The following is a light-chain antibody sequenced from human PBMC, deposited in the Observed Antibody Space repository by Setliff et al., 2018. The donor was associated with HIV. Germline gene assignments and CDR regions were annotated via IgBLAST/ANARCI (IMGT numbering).Light chain of an antibody. Sequence: SVLTQPASVSGSPGQSITISCTGTNSDVGLYNFVSWYQQHPGKVPKLIIYDVTNRPSGISYRFSGSKSGNTASLTISGLQAEDEADYFCSSFTDRRKFVFGTGTKVTVL. V-gene: IGLV2-14*03. CDR2: DVT. J-gene: IGLJ1*01. CDR1: NSDVGLYNF. CDR3: SSFTDRRKFV.